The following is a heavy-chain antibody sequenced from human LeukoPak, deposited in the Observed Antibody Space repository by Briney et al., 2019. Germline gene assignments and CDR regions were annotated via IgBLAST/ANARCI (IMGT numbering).Heavy chain of an antibody. V-gene: IGHV3-30*18. CDR2: ISYDGSNK. Sequence: LPGGSLRLSCAASGFTFSNYGMHWVRQAPGRGLEWVALISYDGSNKYYADSVRGRFTISRDNSKNTLYLQMNSLRAEDMAVYYCAKSGTRSSWSPRVKTYFDYWGQGTLVTVSS. D-gene: IGHD6-13*01. CDR3: AKSGTRSSWSPRVKTYFDY. CDR1: GFTFSNYG. J-gene: IGHJ4*02.